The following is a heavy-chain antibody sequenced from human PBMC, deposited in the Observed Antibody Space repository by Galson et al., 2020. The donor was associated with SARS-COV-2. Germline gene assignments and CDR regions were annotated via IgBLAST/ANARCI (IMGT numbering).Heavy chain of an antibody. J-gene: IGHJ6*02. V-gene: IGHV3-33*01. CDR2: IWYDGSNK. CDR1: GFTFSSYG. D-gene: IGHD2-2*01. Sequence: GGSLRLSCAASGFTFSSYGMHWVRQAPGKGLEWVAVIWYDGSNKYYADSVKGRFPISRDNSKNTLYLQMNSLRAEDTAVYYCARGSCSSTSCYERIWGLFRDLYYYYGMDVWGQGTTVTVSS. CDR3: ARGSCSSTSCYERIWGLFRDLYYYYGMDV.